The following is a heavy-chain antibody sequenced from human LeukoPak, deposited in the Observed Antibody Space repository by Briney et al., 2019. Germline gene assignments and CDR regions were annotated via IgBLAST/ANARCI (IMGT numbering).Heavy chain of an antibody. CDR3: ASRSGLRFLEWLSDPXYYGMDV. CDR2: MNPNSGNT. Sequence: ASVKVSCKAFGYTFTSYDINWVRQATGQGLEWMGWMNPNSGNTGYAQKFQGRVTMTRNTSISTAYMELSSLRPEDTAVYYCASRSGLRFLEWLSDPXYYGMDVWGQGTXVTVSS. D-gene: IGHD3-3*01. CDR1: GYTFTSYD. J-gene: IGHJ6*02. V-gene: IGHV1-8*01.